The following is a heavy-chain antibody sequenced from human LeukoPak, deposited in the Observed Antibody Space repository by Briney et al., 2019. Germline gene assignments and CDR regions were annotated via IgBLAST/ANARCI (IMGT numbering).Heavy chain of an antibody. CDR1: GESFRGYY. V-gene: IGHV4-34*01. J-gene: IGHJ4*02. Sequence: SETLSLTCAVYGESFRGYYWTWIRQTPGKGLEWIGEIDHIGRTTYNPSLKSRVTISVDTSKNQFSLRLTSVTASATAVYYCARPVRCSTTTCTGPFDYWGQGTLVTVSS. CDR2: IDHIGRT. CDR3: ARPVRCSTTTCTGPFDY. D-gene: IGHD1-1*01.